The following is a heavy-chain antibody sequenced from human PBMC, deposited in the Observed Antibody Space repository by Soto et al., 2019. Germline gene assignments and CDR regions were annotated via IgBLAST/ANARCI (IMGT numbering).Heavy chain of an antibody. CDR2: IYYTGTT. Sequence: HVQLQESGPGLVKPSETLSLTCIVSNGSISDYYWTWIRQPPGKGLEWIGYIYYTGTTHYSPSLKSRVTISVDTSKNQFSLKLTSVTAADTAVYYCARGVLEAAASKPFDLWGQGTMVTVSS. V-gene: IGHV4-59*01. J-gene: IGHJ3*01. CDR1: NGSISDYY. D-gene: IGHD6-13*01. CDR3: ARGVLEAAASKPFDL.